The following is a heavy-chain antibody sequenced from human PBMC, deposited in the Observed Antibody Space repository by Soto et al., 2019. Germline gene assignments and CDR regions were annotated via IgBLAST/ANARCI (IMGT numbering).Heavy chain of an antibody. V-gene: IGHV4-59*01. J-gene: IGHJ4*02. CDR1: GGSISSYY. CDR2: IYYSGST. D-gene: IGHD3-3*01. CDR3: ARVNPGYDFCSGYYMTFAFYS. Sequence: SETLSLTCTVSGGSISSYYWSWIRQPPGKGLELIGYIYYSGSTNYNPSLKSRVTISVDTSKNQFSLKLSSVTAADTAVYYCARVNPGYDFCSGYYMTFAFYSWGQGTLLTVSS.